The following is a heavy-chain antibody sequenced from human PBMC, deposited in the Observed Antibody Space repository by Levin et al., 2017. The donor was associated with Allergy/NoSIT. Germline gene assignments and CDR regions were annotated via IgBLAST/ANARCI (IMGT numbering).Heavy chain of an antibody. CDR1: GFTFGDYA. Sequence: GGSLRLSCTASGFTFGDYAMSWVRQAPGKGLEWVGFIRSKAYGGTTEYAASVKGRFTISRDDSKSIAYLQMNSLKTEDTAVYYCTRAKPYSSSWYEGFDYWGQGTLVTVSS. J-gene: IGHJ4*02. CDR2: IRSKAYGGTT. V-gene: IGHV3-49*04. CDR3: TRAKPYSSSWYEGFDY. D-gene: IGHD6-13*01.